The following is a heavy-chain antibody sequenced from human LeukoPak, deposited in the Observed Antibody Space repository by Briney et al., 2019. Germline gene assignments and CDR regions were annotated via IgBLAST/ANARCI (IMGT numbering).Heavy chain of an antibody. CDR3: AKAYSSGQYFDY. V-gene: IGHV3-23*01. CDR1: GFTFSSYS. J-gene: IGHJ4*02. D-gene: IGHD6-19*01. Sequence: GGSLRLSCAASGFTFSSYSLNWVRQAPGKGLEWVSAISGSGGSTYYADSVKGRFTISRDNSKNTLYLQMNSLRAEDTAVYYCAKAYSSGQYFDYWGQGTLVTVSS. CDR2: ISGSGGST.